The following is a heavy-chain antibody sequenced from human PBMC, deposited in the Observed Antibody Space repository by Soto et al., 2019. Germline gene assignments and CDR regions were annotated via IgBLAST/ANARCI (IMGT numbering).Heavy chain of an antibody. Sequence: SQTLSLTCAISGDSVSSNSAAWNWIRQSPSRGLEWLGRTYYRSKWYNDYAVSVKSRITINPDTSKNQFSLQLNSVTPEDTAVYYCARSAITMVRDAPRYYYYYMDVWGKGTTVTVSS. V-gene: IGHV6-1*01. D-gene: IGHD3-10*01. CDR1: GDSVSSNSAA. J-gene: IGHJ6*03. CDR2: TYYRSKWYN. CDR3: ARSAITMVRDAPRYYYYYMDV.